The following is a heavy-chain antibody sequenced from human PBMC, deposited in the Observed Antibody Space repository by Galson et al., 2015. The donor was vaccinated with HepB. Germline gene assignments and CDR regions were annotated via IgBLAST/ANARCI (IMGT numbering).Heavy chain of an antibody. J-gene: IGHJ4*02. CDR1: GGSLSLYY. CDR3: ASGNGFRSGYYWSFDY. CDR2: IYPSGST. D-gene: IGHD3-3*01. V-gene: IGHV4-4*07. Sequence: ETLSLTCTVSGGSLSLYYWSWIRQPAGKGLEWIGRIYPSGSTHYNPSLTSRVTMSVDTSENQFSLKLNSVTAADTAVYYCASGNGFRSGYYWSFDYWGQGILVTVSS.